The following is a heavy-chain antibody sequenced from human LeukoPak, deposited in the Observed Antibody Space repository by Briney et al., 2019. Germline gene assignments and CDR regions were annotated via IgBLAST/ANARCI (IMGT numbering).Heavy chain of an antibody. J-gene: IGHJ4*02. CDR3: ARVGISEWLLEDY. D-gene: IGHD3-3*01. Sequence: GGSLRLSCVASGFNMGSYWMSWVRQTPGKGLEWVANIEQDEGEKYYVESVKGRFTISRDNAQNSVYLQMNNLRVEDTALYYCARVGISEWLLEDYWGQGTLVIVSS. CDR2: IEQDEGEK. CDR1: GFNMGSYW. V-gene: IGHV3-7*01.